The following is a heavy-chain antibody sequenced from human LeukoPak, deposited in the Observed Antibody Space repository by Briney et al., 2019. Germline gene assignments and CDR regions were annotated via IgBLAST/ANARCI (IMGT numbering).Heavy chain of an antibody. Sequence: SPSETLSLTCAVYGGSFSGYYWSWIRQPPGKGLEWIGEINHSGSTNYNPSLRSRVTISVDTSKNQFSLKLSSVTAADTAVYYCARVRPYSSSWYVFDYWGQGTLVTDSS. CDR1: GGSFSGYY. CDR3: ARVRPYSSSWYVFDY. V-gene: IGHV4-34*01. D-gene: IGHD6-13*01. CDR2: INHSGST. J-gene: IGHJ4*02.